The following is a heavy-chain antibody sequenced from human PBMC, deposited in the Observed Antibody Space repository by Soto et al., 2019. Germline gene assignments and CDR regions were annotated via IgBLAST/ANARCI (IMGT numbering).Heavy chain of an antibody. J-gene: IGHJ3*02. D-gene: IGHD3-3*02. V-gene: IGHV3-30*18. CDR1: GFTFSSYG. CDR3: AKDSHFWSGYYVGGAFDI. CDR2: ISYDGSNK. Sequence: PGGSLRLSCAASGFTFSSYGMHWVRQAPGKGLEWVAVISYDGSNKYYADSVKGRFTISRDNSKNTLYLQMNSLRAEDTAVYYCAKDSHFWSGYYVGGAFDIWGQGTMVTVSS.